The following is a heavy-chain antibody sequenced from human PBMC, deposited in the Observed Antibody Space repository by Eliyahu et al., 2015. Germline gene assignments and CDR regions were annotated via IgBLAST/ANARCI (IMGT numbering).Heavy chain of an antibody. CDR3: ARGDYYGSGSFI. J-gene: IGHJ3*02. CDR2: INHSGST. V-gene: IGHV4-34*01. CDR1: GXSFSGYY. D-gene: IGHD3-10*01. Sequence: QVQLQQWGAGLLKPSETLSLTCAVYGXSFSGYYWSWIRQPPGKGLGWVGEINHSGSTHYNPSLKSRVTISVDTSKNQFSLKLSSVTAADTAVYYCARGDYYGSGSFIWGQGTMVTVSS.